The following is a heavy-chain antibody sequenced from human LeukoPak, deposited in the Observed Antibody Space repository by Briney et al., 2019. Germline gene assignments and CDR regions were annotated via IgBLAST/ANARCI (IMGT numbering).Heavy chain of an antibody. CDR2: IYYSGST. Sequence: SETPSLTCTVSGGSISSGGYYWSWIRQHPGKGLEWIGYIYYSGSTYYNPSLKSRVTISVDTSKNQFSLKLSSVTAADTAVYYCARVVGDYYDSSGYYLKYYFDYWGQGTLVTVSS. V-gene: IGHV4-31*03. D-gene: IGHD3-22*01. CDR1: GGSISSGGYY. CDR3: ARVVGDYYDSSGYYLKYYFDY. J-gene: IGHJ4*02.